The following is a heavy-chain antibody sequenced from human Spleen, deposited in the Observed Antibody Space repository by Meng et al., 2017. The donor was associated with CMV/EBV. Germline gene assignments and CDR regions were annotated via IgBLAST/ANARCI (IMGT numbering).Heavy chain of an antibody. CDR1: GGSINSYY. V-gene: IGHV4-59*01. Sequence: SETLSLTCTVSGGSINSYYWGWVRQPPGKGLEWIGYIYYSGYTKYYPALQSRVSISVDTPTSQFSLKLNSVTAADTAVYYCARVRSNGWYFPRAFDFWGQGRLVTVSS. CDR3: ARVRSNGWYFPRAFDF. D-gene: IGHD6-19*01. CDR2: IYYSGYT. J-gene: IGHJ3*01.